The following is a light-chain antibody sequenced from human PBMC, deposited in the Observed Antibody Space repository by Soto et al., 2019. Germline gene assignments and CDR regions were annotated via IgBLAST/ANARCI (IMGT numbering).Light chain of an antibody. V-gene: IGLV2-14*03. CDR3: SSYTTSASLVV. J-gene: IGLJ2*01. Sequence: QSALTQPASVSGSPGQSITISCTGTSNDVGNYNYVSWYQQHPGKAPKLIIYDVTNRPSGASNRFSGSKSGDTASLTISGLQAEDEGDYYCSSYTTSASLVVFGGGTKLTVL. CDR1: SNDVGNYNY. CDR2: DVT.